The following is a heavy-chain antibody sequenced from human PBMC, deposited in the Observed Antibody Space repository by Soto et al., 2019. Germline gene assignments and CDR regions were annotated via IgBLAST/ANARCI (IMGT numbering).Heavy chain of an antibody. CDR3: AKGPPYYYDSSGYYTN. V-gene: IGHV3-23*01. CDR1: GFTFSSYA. J-gene: IGHJ4*02. CDR2: ISGSGGST. Sequence: PGGSLRLSCAASGFTFSSYAMSWVRQAPGKGLEWVSAISGSGGSTYYADSVKGRFTISRDNSKNTLYLQMNSLRAEDTAVYYCAKGPPYYYDSSGYYTNWGQGTLVTVSS. D-gene: IGHD3-22*01.